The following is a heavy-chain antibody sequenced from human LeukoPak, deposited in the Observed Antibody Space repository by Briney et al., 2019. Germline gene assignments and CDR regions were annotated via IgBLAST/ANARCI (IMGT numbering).Heavy chain of an antibody. CDR1: GFIFSSYS. CDR3: AREYGGFDY. D-gene: IGHD4-23*01. Sequence: GGSLRLSCAAPGFIFSSYSMNWVRQAPGKGLEWVSSISTSSSYIDYADSVKGRFTISRDNPKNSLYLQMNSLRAEDTAVYYCAREYGGFDYWGQGTLVTVSS. J-gene: IGHJ4*02. V-gene: IGHV3-21*01. CDR2: ISTSSSYI.